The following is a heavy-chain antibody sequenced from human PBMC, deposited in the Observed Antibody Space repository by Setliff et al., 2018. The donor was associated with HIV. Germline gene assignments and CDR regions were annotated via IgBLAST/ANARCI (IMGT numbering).Heavy chain of an antibody. CDR1: GFTFSSYS. D-gene: IGHD4-17*01. V-gene: IGHV3-48*04. Sequence: PGGSLRLSCAASGFTFSSYSMNWVRQAPGKGLEWVSYISSSSSTINYADSVKGRFTISRDNAKNSLYLQMNSLRAEDTAVYYCARDRGDYGGYYYYGMDVWGQGTPVTVSS. CDR3: ARDRGDYGGYYYYGMDV. J-gene: IGHJ6*02. CDR2: ISSSSSTI.